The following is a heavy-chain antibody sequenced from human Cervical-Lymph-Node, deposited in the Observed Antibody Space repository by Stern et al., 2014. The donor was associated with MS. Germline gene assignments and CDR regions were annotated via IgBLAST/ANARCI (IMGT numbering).Heavy chain of an antibody. CDR2: IHPNSGGT. CDR3: ARGGRDGYKRKYNWFDP. J-gene: IGHJ5*02. D-gene: IGHD5-24*01. Sequence: QVQLVESGAEVKKPGASVKVSCKASGYTFTGYYMHWVRQAPGQGLEWMGWIHPNSGGTNYAQKFQGWVTMTRDTSISTAYMELSRLRSDDTAVYYCARGGRDGYKRKYNWFDPWGQGTLVTVSS. CDR1: GYTFTGYY. V-gene: IGHV1-2*04.